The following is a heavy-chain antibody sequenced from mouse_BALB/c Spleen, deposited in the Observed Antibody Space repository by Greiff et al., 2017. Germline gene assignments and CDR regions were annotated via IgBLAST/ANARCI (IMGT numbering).Heavy chain of an antibody. CDR2: IYPGDGDT. Sequence: VQLQQSGAELARPGASVKLSCKASGYTFTSYWMQWVKQRPGQGLEWIGAIYPGDGDTRYTQKFKGKATLTADKSSSTAYMQLSSLASEDSAVYYCARRRYLGPSVYFDYWGQGTTLTVSS. V-gene: IGHV1-87*01. J-gene: IGHJ2*01. D-gene: IGHD3-1*01. CDR3: ARRRYLGPSVYFDY. CDR1: GYTFTSYW.